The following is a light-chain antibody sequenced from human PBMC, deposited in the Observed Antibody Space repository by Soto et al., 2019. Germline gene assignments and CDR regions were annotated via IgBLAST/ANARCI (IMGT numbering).Light chain of an antibody. CDR3: ASFTRSGTVV. CDR2: DVN. V-gene: IGLV2-14*03. CDR1: SSDVGGYNY. Sequence: QSALTQPASVSGSPGQSITISCAGTSSDVGGYNYVSWYQQHPGKFPRLIISDVNKRPSGVSDRFSGSKSGNTASLTISGLQAEDEADYYCASFTRSGTVVFGGGTKLTVL. J-gene: IGLJ2*01.